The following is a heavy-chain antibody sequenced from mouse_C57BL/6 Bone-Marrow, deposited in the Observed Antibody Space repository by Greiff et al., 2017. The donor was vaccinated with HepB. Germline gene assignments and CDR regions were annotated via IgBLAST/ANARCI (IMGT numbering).Heavy chain of an antibody. CDR2: ISSGSSTI. J-gene: IGHJ3*01. CDR1: GFTFSDYG. CDR3: ARPPFAY. Sequence: EVKLVESGGGLVKPGGSLKLSCAASGFTFSDYGMHWVRQAPEKGLEWVAYISSGSSTIYYADTVKGRFTISRDKAKNTLFLQMTSLRSEDTAMYYCARPPFAYWGQGTLVTVSA. V-gene: IGHV5-17*01.